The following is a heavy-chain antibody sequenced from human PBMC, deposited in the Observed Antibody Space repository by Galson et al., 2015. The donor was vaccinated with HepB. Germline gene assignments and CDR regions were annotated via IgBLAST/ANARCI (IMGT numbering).Heavy chain of an antibody. CDR3: ARLGSGSSYYYYGMDV. V-gene: IGHV3-48*03. Sequence: SLRLSCAASGFTFSSYEMNWVRQAPGKGLEWVSYISSSGSTIYYADSVKGRFTISRDNAKNSLYLQMNSLRAEDTAVYYCARLGSGSSYYYYGMDVWGQGTTVTVSS. CDR1: GFTFSSYE. CDR2: ISSSGSTI. D-gene: IGHD3-10*01. J-gene: IGHJ6*02.